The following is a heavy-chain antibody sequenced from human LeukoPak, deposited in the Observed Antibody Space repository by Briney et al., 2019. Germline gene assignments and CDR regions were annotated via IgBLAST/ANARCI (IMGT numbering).Heavy chain of an antibody. CDR1: GFTVSSNY. D-gene: IGHD5-18*01. Sequence: GGSLRLSCAASGFTVSSNYMGWVRQAPGKGLEWVSVIYSGGSTYYADSVKGRFTISRDNSKNSLYLQMDSLRAEDTAVYYCARDGGRGYTYGPPYYFDYWGQGTLATVSS. CDR2: IYSGGST. CDR3: ARDGGRGYTYGPPYYFDY. V-gene: IGHV3-53*01. J-gene: IGHJ4*02.